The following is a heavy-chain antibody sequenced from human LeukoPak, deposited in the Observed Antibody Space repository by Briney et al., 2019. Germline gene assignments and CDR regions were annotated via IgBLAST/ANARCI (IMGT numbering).Heavy chain of an antibody. D-gene: IGHD3-3*01. V-gene: IGHV1-18*01. CDR3: ARGHGYYYYMDV. CDR2: VSVFNGDT. J-gene: IGHJ6*03. Sequence: ASVKVACKASGYRFSRYGISWVRQAPGQGPEWVGWVSVFNGDTKYAQKFQGRVTVTTEISTDTAYMELSSLRSDDTGVYYCARGHGYYYYMDVWGQGTTATVSS. CDR1: GYRFSRYG.